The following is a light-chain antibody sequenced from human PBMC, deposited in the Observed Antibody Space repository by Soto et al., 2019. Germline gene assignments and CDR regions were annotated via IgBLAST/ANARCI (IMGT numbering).Light chain of an antibody. CDR1: QSVTSNY. CDR3: PQYGRSPYT. J-gene: IGKJ2*01. CDR2: AAT. V-gene: IGKV3-20*01. Sequence: EIVLTQSPGTLSLSPGERATLSCRASQSVTSNYLAWYQQKPGQAPRLLIYAATSRSTGIPGTFSGSGSGTDFSLTISRVAPEDLAVYYCPQYGRSPYTFGQGTKLEI.